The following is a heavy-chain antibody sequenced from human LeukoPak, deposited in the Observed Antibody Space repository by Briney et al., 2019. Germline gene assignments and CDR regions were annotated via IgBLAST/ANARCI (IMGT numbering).Heavy chain of an antibody. D-gene: IGHD3-10*01. CDR3: ARERFGELTHTPVFDY. Sequence: GSSVKISCKASGGTFSSYAISWVRQAPGQGLEWMGGIIPIFGTANYAQKFQGRVTITADKSTSTAYMELSSLRSEDTAVYYCARERFGELTHTPVFDYWGQGTLVTVSS. V-gene: IGHV1-69*06. CDR1: GGTFSSYA. CDR2: IIPIFGTA. J-gene: IGHJ4*02.